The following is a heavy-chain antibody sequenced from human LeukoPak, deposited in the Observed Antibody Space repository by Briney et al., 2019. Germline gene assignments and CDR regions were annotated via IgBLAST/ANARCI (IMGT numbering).Heavy chain of an antibody. V-gene: IGHV3-53*01. J-gene: IGHJ3*02. D-gene: IGHD3/OR15-3a*01. CDR3: ARDLPHTWGLGI. CDR2: FYSGGTT. CDR1: GFTVNSNY. Sequence: GGSLRLSCAASGFTVNSNYMSWVRQAPGKGLEWVSAFYSGGTTYYADPVKGRFTISSDNSKNTLYLQMNSLRAEDTAVYYCARDLPHTWGLGIWGQGTMVTVSS.